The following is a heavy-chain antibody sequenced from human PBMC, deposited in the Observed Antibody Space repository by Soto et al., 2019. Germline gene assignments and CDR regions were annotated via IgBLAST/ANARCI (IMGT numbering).Heavy chain of an antibody. J-gene: IGHJ4*02. D-gene: IGHD3-3*01. CDR2: ISNDGRNN. V-gene: IGHV3-30*18. CDR1: GFNFNTYG. Sequence: QVPLVESGGGVVQPGRSLRLSCEVSGFNFNTYGMHWVRQAPGKGLEWVAGISNDGRNNYAGDAVKGRFTVSTDHSISTMYLEMDSLRNKYTALYYCTNDGTLELPEVPNEKYYFDFWGQGTLVTV. CDR3: TNDGTLELPEVPNEKYYFDF.